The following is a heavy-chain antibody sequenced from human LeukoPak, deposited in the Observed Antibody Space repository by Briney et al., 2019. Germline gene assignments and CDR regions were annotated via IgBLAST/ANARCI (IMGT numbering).Heavy chain of an antibody. Sequence: GGSLRLSCGTSGFTLRSYGMSWVRQAPGKGLEWVSSISGSLDSTYYADSVKGRFTISRDNSKNTLYLEMNNLKAEDTAIYYCATRSVVGRGGQGTLVIVSS. CDR3: ATRSVVGR. D-gene: IGHD1-26*01. CDR2: ISGSLDST. CDR1: GFTLRSYG. J-gene: IGHJ4*02. V-gene: IGHV3-23*01.